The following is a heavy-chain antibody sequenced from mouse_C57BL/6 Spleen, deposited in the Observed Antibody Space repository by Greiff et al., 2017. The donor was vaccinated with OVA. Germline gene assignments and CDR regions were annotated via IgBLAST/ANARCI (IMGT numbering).Heavy chain of an antibody. J-gene: IGHJ4*01. CDR2: INPNNGGT. CDR1: GYTFTDYY. Sequence: EVQLQQSGPELVKPGASVKISCKASGYTFTDYYMNWVKQSHGKSLEWIGDINPNNGGTSYNQKFKGKATLTVDKSSSKAYLELRSLTSEDSAVYYCARTNYYGSSYGAMDYWGQGTSVTVSS. D-gene: IGHD1-1*01. V-gene: IGHV1-26*01. CDR3: ARTNYYGSSYGAMDY.